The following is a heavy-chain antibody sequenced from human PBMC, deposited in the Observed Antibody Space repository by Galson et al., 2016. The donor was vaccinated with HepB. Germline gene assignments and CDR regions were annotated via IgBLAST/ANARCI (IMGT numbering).Heavy chain of an antibody. CDR1: GFTFSSYA. Sequence: SLRLSCAASGFTFSSYAMSWVRQTPGKGLEWVSAISGSDDGTYHADSVKGRFTISRDNSKNTLYLQMNSLRTDDTAVYYCGKHGGFDYWGQGARVTVSS. D-gene: IGHD3-16*01. CDR3: GKHGGFDY. CDR2: ISGSDDGT. J-gene: IGHJ4*02. V-gene: IGHV3-23*01.